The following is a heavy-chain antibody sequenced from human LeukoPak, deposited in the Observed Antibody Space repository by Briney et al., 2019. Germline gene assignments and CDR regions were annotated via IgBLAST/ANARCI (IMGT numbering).Heavy chain of an antibody. V-gene: IGHV4-4*09. CDR3: ARGGSRVFDF. Sequence: SETLSLTCTVSGGSISSYFWSWIRQPPGKELEWIGYIYSSGSTSYNPSLKSRVTISVETSKNQFSLKLTSVTAADTAVYYCARGGSRVFDFWGQGTLVTVSS. J-gene: IGHJ4*02. D-gene: IGHD2-2*01. CDR1: GGSISSYF. CDR2: IYSSGST.